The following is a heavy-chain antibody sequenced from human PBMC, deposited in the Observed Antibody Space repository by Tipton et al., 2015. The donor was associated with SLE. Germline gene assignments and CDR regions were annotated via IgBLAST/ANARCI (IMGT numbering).Heavy chain of an antibody. D-gene: IGHD3-10*01. CDR1: GYSISSGYY. J-gene: IGHJ3*02. CDR3: ARAPVEGNDAFDI. CDR2: IYHSGST. V-gene: IGHV4-38-2*01. Sequence: LRLSCAVSGYSISSGYYWGWIRQPPGKGLEWIGSIYHSGSTYYNPSLKSRVTISVDTSKNQFSLKLSSVTAADTAVYYCARAPVEGNDAFDIWGQGTMVTVSS.